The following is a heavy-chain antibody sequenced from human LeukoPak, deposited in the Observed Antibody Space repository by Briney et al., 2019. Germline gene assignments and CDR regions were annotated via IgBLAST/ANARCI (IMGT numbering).Heavy chain of an antibody. CDR3: ARGLYYYDSSGYYYY. Sequence: GGPLRLSCAASGFTFSSYWMSWVRQAPGKGLEWVSVIYTDGRTYYADSVKGRFSISRDNSKNTLYLQMNSLRAEDTAVYYCARGLYYYDSSGYYYYWGQGTLVTVSS. CDR1: GFTFSSYW. D-gene: IGHD3-22*01. V-gene: IGHV3-53*01. CDR2: IYTDGRT. J-gene: IGHJ4*02.